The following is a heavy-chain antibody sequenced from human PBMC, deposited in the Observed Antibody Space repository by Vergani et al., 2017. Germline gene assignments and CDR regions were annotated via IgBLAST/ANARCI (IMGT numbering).Heavy chain of an antibody. CDR2: INHSGST. J-gene: IGHJ4*02. V-gene: IGHV4-34*01. Sequence: QVQLQQWGAGLLKPSETLSLTCAVYGGSFSGYYWSWIRQPPGKGLEWIGEINHSGSTNYNPSLKSRATISVDTSKNQFSLKLSSVTAADTAVYYCARGTGYYFDYWGQGTLVTVSS. CDR1: GGSFSGYY. D-gene: IGHD1-14*01. CDR3: ARGTGYYFDY.